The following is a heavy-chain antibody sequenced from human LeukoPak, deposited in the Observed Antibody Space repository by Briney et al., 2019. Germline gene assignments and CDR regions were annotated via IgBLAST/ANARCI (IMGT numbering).Heavy chain of an antibody. CDR2: ISAYNGNT. CDR3: ARDDSSGWDRGDYYYYYMDV. CDR1: GYTFTSYG. Sequence: GASVKVSCKASGYTFTSYGISWVRQAPGQGLEWMGWISAYNGNTNYAQKLQGRVTMTTDTSTSTAYMELRSLRSDDTAVYYCARDDSSGWDRGDYYYYYMDVWGKGTTVTVSS. V-gene: IGHV1-18*01. J-gene: IGHJ6*03. D-gene: IGHD6-19*01.